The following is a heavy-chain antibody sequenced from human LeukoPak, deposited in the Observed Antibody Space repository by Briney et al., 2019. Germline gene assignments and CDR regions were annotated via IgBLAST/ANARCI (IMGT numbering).Heavy chain of an antibody. CDR3: TTDPFTMLAYGTGSLGFDY. D-gene: IGHD3-10*01. Sequence: GGSLRLSCAASGFTFSNAWMSWVRQAPGKGLEWVGRIKSKTDGGTTDYVAPVKGRFTISRDDSKNTLYLQMNSLKTEDTAVYYCTTDPFTMLAYGTGSLGFDYWGQGTLVTVSS. V-gene: IGHV3-15*01. CDR2: IKSKTDGGTT. J-gene: IGHJ4*02. CDR1: GFTFSNAW.